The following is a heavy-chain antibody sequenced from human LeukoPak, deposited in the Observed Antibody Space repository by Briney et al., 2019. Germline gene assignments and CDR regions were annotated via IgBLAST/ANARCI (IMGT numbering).Heavy chain of an antibody. Sequence: GGSLRLSRAASGFIFGSYSMNWVRQAPGKGLEWVSSIGSRSTYIYYADSVKGRFTISRDNAKNSLYLQMNSLRAEDTAVYFCARDDTALSLFDYWGQGTLVTVSS. CDR2: IGSRSTYI. CDR3: ARDDTALSLFDY. J-gene: IGHJ4*02. D-gene: IGHD5-18*01. CDR1: GFIFGSYS. V-gene: IGHV3-21*01.